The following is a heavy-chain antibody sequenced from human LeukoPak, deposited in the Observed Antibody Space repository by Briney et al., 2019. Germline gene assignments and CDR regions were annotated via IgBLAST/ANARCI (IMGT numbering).Heavy chain of an antibody. CDR3: ARGGQPSIPGAGTVDY. V-gene: IGHV1-8*03. CDR1: GYTFTNYD. Sequence: VASVKVSCKASGYTFTNYDINWVRQATGQGLEWMGWLHPNSGTAGYAQNFQGRVTITGDTSMSTAYMELSSLRSEDTAVYYCARGGQPSIPGAGTVDYWAQGTLVTVSS. J-gene: IGHJ4*02. CDR2: LHPNSGTA. D-gene: IGHD6-19*01.